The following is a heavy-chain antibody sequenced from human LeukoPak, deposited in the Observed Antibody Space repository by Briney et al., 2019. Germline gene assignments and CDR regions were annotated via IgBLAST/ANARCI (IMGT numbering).Heavy chain of an antibody. J-gene: IGHJ6*02. V-gene: IGHV4-39*07. CDR2: INHSGST. CDR1: GGSISSSSYY. Sequence: SETLSLTCTVSGGSISSSSYYWGWIRQPPGKGLEWIGEINHSGSTNYNPSLKSRVTISVDMSKNQFSLKLSSVTAADTAVYYCAGGPPAKSGTGYYYGMDVWGQGTTVTVSS. CDR3: AGGPPAKSGTGYYYGMDV. D-gene: IGHD2-2*01.